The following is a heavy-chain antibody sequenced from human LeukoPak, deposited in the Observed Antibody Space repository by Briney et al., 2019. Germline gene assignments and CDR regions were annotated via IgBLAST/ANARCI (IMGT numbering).Heavy chain of an antibody. V-gene: IGHV4-39*07. CDR1: GGSISSSSYY. J-gene: IGHJ4*02. Sequence: SETLSLTCTVSGGSISSSSYYWGWIRQPPGKGLEWIGSIYYSGSTYYNPSLKSRVTISVDTSKNQFSLKLSSVTAADTAVYYCAREQYYYDSSGYYSPGFDYWGQGTLVTVSS. D-gene: IGHD3-22*01. CDR3: AREQYYYDSSGYYSPGFDY. CDR2: IYYSGST.